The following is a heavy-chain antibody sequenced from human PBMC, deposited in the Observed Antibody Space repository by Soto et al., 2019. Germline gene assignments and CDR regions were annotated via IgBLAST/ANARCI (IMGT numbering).Heavy chain of an antibody. D-gene: IGHD6-13*01. J-gene: IGHJ6*02. CDR1: GFTFSSYG. CDR3: ARGAAAGSMTNYYGMDV. CDR2: IWYDGSNK. V-gene: IGHV3-33*01. Sequence: GGSLRLSCAASGFTFSSYGMHWVRQAPGKGLEWVAVIWYDGSNKYYADSVKGRFTISRDNSKNTLYLQMNSLRAEDTAVYYCARGAAAGSMTNYYGMDVWGQGTTVTVSS.